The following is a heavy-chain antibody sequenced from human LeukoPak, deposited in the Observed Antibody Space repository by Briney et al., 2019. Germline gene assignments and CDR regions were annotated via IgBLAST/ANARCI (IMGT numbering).Heavy chain of an antibody. CDR2: IHYNGNT. CDR1: GGSISGHY. Sequence: SETLSLTCTASGGSISGHYWSWMRQPPGQGLEWIGEIHYNGNTKYNSWLKSRVTISVDMSKNLFSLKLSSVTAADTAVYYCARVDCSSTSCRTLFDYWGQGTLVTVSS. V-gene: IGHV4-59*11. J-gene: IGHJ4*02. D-gene: IGHD2-2*01. CDR3: ARVDCSSTSCRTLFDY.